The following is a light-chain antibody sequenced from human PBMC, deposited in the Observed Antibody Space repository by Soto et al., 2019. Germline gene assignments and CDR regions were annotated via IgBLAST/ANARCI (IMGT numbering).Light chain of an antibody. CDR3: KHYNTYTPKN. J-gene: IGKJ2*01. Sequence: DIQMTQSPSILSSSVGDRVTITFRSIRTISSCLAWYQQRPGKAPTLLIYKASTLESGVPSRFSGSGYGTEFTLNISSMNHDDFENYYCKHYNTYTPKNFGQGKKVDIK. V-gene: IGKV1-5*03. CDR2: KAS. CDR1: RTISSC.